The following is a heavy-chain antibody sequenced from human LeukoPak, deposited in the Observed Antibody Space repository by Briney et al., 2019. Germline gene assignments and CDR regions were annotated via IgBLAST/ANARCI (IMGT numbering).Heavy chain of an antibody. CDR1: GDSVSSNSAA. CDR2: TYYRSKWYN. CDR3: ARGKKGRGYFDWFSLFDY. V-gene: IGHV6-1*01. J-gene: IGHJ4*02. D-gene: IGHD3-9*01. Sequence: SQTLSLTCAISGDSVSSNSAAWNWIRQSPSRGLEWLGRTYYRSKWYNDYAVSVKSRITINPDTSKNQFSLQLNSVTPEDTAVYYCARGKKGRGYFDWFSLFDYWGQGTLVTVSS.